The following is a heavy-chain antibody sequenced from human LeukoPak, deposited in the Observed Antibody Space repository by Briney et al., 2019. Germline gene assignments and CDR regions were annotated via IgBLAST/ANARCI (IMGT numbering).Heavy chain of an antibody. CDR1: GGTFSSFA. CDR3: ARGWKKLGYCSSTSCYVFDP. Sequence: ASVKVFCKASGGTFSSFAISWVRQAPGQGLEWMGGIIPIFGAANYAQKFQGRVTITADESTSTAYMELSSLRSEDTAVYYCARGWKKLGYCSSTSCYVFDPWGQGTLVTVSS. V-gene: IGHV1-69*13. D-gene: IGHD2-2*01. CDR2: IIPIFGAA. J-gene: IGHJ5*02.